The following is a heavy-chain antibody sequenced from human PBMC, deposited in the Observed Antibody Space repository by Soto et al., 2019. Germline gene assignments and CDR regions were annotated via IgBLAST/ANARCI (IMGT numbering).Heavy chain of an antibody. CDR2: ISYDGSNK. V-gene: IGHV3-30-3*01. Sequence: QVQLVESGGGVVQPGRSLRLSCAASGFTFSSYAMHWVRQAPGKGLEWVAVISYDGSNKYYADSVKGRFTISRDNSKNXLXLXXNSLGAEDTAVYYCARASERNRGSGGARGSAYFQHWGQGTLVTVSS. D-gene: IGHD6-19*01. J-gene: IGHJ1*01. CDR3: ARASERNRGSGGARGSAYFQH. CDR1: GFTFSSYA.